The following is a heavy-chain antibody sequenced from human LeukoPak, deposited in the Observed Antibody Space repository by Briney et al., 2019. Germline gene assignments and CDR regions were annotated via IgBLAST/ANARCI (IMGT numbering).Heavy chain of an antibody. CDR3: ARDRDSSWMYWFDS. J-gene: IGHJ5*01. CDR2: VYYTGST. Sequence: SETLSLTCTVSGGSISTHYWSWIRQPPGKGLELLGYVYYTGSTNYNPSLKSRVTISVDMSKNQFSLKLSSVTAADTAVYYCARDRDSSWMYWFDSWGQGILVTVSS. CDR1: GGSISTHY. V-gene: IGHV4-59*11. D-gene: IGHD6-13*01.